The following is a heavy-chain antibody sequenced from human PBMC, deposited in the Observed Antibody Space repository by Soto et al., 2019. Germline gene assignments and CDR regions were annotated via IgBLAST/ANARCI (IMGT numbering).Heavy chain of an antibody. D-gene: IGHD3-9*01. CDR2: IRSKAYGGTT. CDR1: GFTFGDYA. J-gene: IGHJ6*02. V-gene: IGHV3-49*03. CDR3: TNYDILTGYRYGMDV. Sequence: GWPLRLSCTASGFTFGDYAMSWFRQAPGKGLEWVGFIRSKAYGGTTEYAASVKGRFTISRDDSKSIAYLQMNSLKTEDTAVYYCTNYDILTGYRYGMDVWGQGTTVTVSS.